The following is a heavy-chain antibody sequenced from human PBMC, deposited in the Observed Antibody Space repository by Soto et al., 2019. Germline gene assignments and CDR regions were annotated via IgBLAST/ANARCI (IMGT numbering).Heavy chain of an antibody. CDR3: ARQESSALDF. V-gene: IGHV5-51*01. Sequence: RVFGYRFAGFWVGWVSQKPGKGLEWMGIIYPGDSDTRYSPSFQGQVTISADKSISTAYLQWSSLKVFVFAMYYGARQESSALDFWGHRTLVIVSS. J-gene: IGHJ4*01. CDR1: GYRFAGFW. CDR2: IYPGDSDT.